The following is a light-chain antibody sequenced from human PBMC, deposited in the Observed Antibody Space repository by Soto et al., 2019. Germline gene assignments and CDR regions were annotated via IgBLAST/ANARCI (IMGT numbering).Light chain of an antibody. CDR1: QSVSSQ. CDR2: DAS. J-gene: IGKJ1*01. Sequence: EIVLTQSPATLSLSPGERATLSCRASQSVSSQLAWYQHKPGQAPRLLIYDASNRATGIPDRFSGSGSGTDFTLTISSLEPDDFEVYYDAERVWPWTVGQGTKVVIK. V-gene: IGKV3-11*01. CDR3: AERVWPWT.